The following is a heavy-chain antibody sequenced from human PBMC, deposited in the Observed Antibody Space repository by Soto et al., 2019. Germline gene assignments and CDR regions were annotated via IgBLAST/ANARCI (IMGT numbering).Heavy chain of an antibody. D-gene: IGHD3-3*01. Sequence: DVQLVETGGGLIQPGGSLRLSCAASGFSVSSDYMNWVRQDPGKGLEWVSVIYRGGSTYYADSVRGRFTISRENSENTLFLKMNSLRAEDTAVYYCARATEWNALDIWGQGTMVTVSS. CDR2: IYRGGST. CDR1: GFSVSSDY. V-gene: IGHV3-53*02. J-gene: IGHJ3*02. CDR3: ARATEWNALDI.